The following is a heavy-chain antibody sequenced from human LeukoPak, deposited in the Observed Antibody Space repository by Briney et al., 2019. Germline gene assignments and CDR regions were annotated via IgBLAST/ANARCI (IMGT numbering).Heavy chain of an antibody. V-gene: IGHV3-23*01. D-gene: IGHD3-10*01. CDR2: ISGSGGST. CDR3: ARGTRFRLSYYGSETYYGLDF. J-gene: IGHJ4*02. CDR1: GFTFSSYG. Sequence: GGTLRLSCAASGFTFSSYGMSWVRQAPGKGLEWVSAISGSGGSTYYADSVKGRFTISRDNSKNTLYLQMNSLRAEDTAVYYCARGTRFRLSYYGSETYYGLDFWGQGTLVTVSS.